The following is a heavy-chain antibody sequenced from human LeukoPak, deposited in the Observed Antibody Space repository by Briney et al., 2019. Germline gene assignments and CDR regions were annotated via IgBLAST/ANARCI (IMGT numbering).Heavy chain of an antibody. D-gene: IGHD5-12*01. V-gene: IGHV3-30*18. Sequence: GRSLRLPCAASGFTFSSYGMHWVRQAPGKGLEWVAVISYDGSNKYYADSVKGRFTISRDNSKNTLYLQMNSLRAEDTAVYYCAKKSRVATMRFALDYWGQGTLVTVSS. CDR1: GFTFSSYG. J-gene: IGHJ4*02. CDR2: ISYDGSNK. CDR3: AKKSRVATMRFALDY.